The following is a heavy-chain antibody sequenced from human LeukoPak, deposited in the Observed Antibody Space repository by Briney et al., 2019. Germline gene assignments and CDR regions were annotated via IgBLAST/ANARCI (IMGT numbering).Heavy chain of an antibody. D-gene: IGHD2-8*01. CDR2: ISWKSYRT. Sequence: PGGSPRLSCVASGFTFDEYAMHWVRQAPGKGLEWVSGISWKSYRTDYVDAVKGRFTISRDNIKNSLYLQMTNLRAEDTALYYCAKAPELSCSNGVCFRSREYYFDYWGQGTLVTVSS. V-gene: IGHV3-9*01. J-gene: IGHJ4*02. CDR1: GFTFDEYA. CDR3: AKAPELSCSNGVCFRSREYYFDY.